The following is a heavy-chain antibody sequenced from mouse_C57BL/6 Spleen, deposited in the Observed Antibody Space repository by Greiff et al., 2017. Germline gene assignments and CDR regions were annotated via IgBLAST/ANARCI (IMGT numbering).Heavy chain of an antibody. V-gene: IGHV1-5*01. CDR3: TRGAYYYGSSDVNY. Sequence: EVQLQQSGTVLARPGASVKMSCKTSGYTFTSYWMHWVKQRPGQGLEWIGAIYPGNSDTSYNQKFKGKARLTAVTSASTAYMELSSLTNEDSAVYYCTRGAYYYGSSDVNYWGQGTTLTVSS. CDR1: GYTFTSYW. J-gene: IGHJ2*01. D-gene: IGHD1-1*01. CDR2: IYPGNSDT.